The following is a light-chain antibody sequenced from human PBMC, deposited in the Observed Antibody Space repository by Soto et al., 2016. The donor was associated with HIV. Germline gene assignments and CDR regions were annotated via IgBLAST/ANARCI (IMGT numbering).Light chain of an antibody. J-gene: IGLJ2*01. CDR2: QDN. Sequence: SYDLTQPPSVSVSPGQTASITCSGDALGKKFVYWYQLKLDRSPLLVIFQDNKRPSGIPERFSGSNSGNTATLTISRVEAGDEADYYCQVWDSSSDHLVVFGGGTKLTVL. CDR3: QVWDSSSDHLVV. CDR1: ALGKKF. V-gene: IGLV3-1*01.